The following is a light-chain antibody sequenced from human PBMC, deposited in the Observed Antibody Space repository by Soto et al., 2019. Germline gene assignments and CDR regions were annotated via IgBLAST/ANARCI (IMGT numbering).Light chain of an antibody. J-gene: IGKJ1*01. CDR1: RSVDKW. V-gene: IGKV1-5*02. CDR3: QQYYSFWT. Sequence: DLQMTQSPSTLSASLGDRVTIICRASRSVDKWLAWYQQKSGKAPKLLIYEASHLQSGVPSRFGGSGSGTEFTLTINNLQPEDVATYYCQQYYSFWTFGQETTVEV. CDR2: EAS.